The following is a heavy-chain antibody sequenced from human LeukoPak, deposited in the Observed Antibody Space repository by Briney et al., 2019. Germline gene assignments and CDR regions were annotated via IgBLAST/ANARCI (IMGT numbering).Heavy chain of an antibody. Sequence: ASVKVSCKASGYTFTSYGINWVRQATGQGLEWMEWMNPNSGNTGYAQKFQGRVTMTRNTSISTAYMGLSSLRSEDTAVYYCARAVTGYYYYGMDVWGQGTTVTVSS. CDR3: ARAVTGYYYYGMDV. CDR2: MNPNSGNT. V-gene: IGHV1-8*01. J-gene: IGHJ6*02. CDR1: GYTFTSYG. D-gene: IGHD1-20*01.